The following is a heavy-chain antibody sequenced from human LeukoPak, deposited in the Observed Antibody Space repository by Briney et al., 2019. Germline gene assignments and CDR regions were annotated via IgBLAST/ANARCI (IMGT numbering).Heavy chain of an antibody. Sequence: GGSQRLSCAVSRFAFSNYGMSWVRQAPGKGLVWVSRIKGDGSVTVYADSVKGRFTISRDNAKNTLYLQMNSLRVEDTAVYYCARSDWFDPWGQGTLVTVSS. CDR3: ARSDWFDP. J-gene: IGHJ5*02. D-gene: IGHD3-3*01. CDR1: RFAFSNYG. V-gene: IGHV3-74*01. CDR2: IKGDGSVT.